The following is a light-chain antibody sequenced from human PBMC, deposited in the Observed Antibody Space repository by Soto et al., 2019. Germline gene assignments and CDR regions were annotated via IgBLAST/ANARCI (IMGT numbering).Light chain of an antibody. Sequence: EIVLTQSPGTLSLSPGERATLSCRASQSVSSSYLAWYQQKPGQAPRLLIYGASTRATGIPIRFRGSGSGTEFTLTISSLQSEDFAVYYCQQYNHWPRTFGQGTKVDIK. V-gene: IGKV3-15*01. CDR2: GAS. CDR3: QQYNHWPRT. CDR1: QSVSSSY. J-gene: IGKJ1*01.